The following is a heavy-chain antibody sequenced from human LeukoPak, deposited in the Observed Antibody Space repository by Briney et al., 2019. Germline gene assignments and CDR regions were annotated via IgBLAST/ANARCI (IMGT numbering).Heavy chain of an antibody. CDR2: IYPDDSDT. V-gene: IGHV5-51*01. Sequence: GESLKISCQGSGHSFTSYWIAWARQMPGKGLEWMGIIYPDDSDTRYSPSFQGQVSISADKSITTAYLHWSSLKASDTAMYYCARSMTRIVEDAFDIWGQGTMVTVSS. J-gene: IGHJ3*02. CDR3: ARSMTRIVEDAFDI. D-gene: IGHD3-22*01. CDR1: GHSFTSYW.